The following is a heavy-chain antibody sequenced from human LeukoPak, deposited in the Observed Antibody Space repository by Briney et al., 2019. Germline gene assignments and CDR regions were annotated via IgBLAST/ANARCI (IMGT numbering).Heavy chain of an antibody. D-gene: IGHD5-12*01. Sequence: ASVKVSCKASGYTFTGYYMHWVRQAPGQGLEWMGWINPNSGGTNYAQKFQGRVTMTRDTSISTAYMELSRLRSDDTAVYYCARDRVAPIPPNWFDPWGQGTLVTVSS. CDR1: GYTFTGYY. V-gene: IGHV1-2*02. CDR2: INPNSGGT. CDR3: ARDRVAPIPPNWFDP. J-gene: IGHJ5*02.